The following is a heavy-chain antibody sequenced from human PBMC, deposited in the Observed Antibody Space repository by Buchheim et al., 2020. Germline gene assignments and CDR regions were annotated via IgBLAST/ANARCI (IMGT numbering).Heavy chain of an antibody. Sequence: VQLVESGGGLVQPGGSLRLSCAASGFGFSAYAMNWVRQAPGKGLEWISYIRSDSRAIYYADSVKGRFTISRDNAKNLLYLQMDWLRADDTALYYCARDPANWQQLPRNWFDPWGQGTL. CDR1: GFGFSAYA. J-gene: IGHJ5*02. D-gene: IGHD6-13*01. V-gene: IGHV3-48*01. CDR2: IRSDSRAI. CDR3: ARDPANWQQLPRNWFDP.